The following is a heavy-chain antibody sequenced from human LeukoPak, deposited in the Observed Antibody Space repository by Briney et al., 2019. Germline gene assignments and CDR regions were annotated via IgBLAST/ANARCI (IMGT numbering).Heavy chain of an antibody. V-gene: IGHV3-23*01. CDR1: GFNFSSYA. J-gene: IGHJ4*02. CDR3: AKAGAGAVAGIFDY. Sequence: GGSLRLSCAASGFNFSSYAMSWVRQAPGKGLEWVSAISGSGGSTYYADSVKGRFTISRDNSKNTLYLQMNSLRAEDTAVYYCAKAGAGAVAGIFDYWGQGTLVTVSS. D-gene: IGHD6-19*01. CDR2: ISGSGGST.